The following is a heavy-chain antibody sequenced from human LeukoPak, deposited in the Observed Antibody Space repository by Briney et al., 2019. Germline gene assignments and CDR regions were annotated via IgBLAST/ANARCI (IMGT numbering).Heavy chain of an antibody. CDR3: AEGYRYHDY. CDR1: GFTFSSHA. CDR2: ISASGGSI. D-gene: IGHD5-18*01. V-gene: IGHV3-23*01. Sequence: GGSLRLSCAASGFTFSSHAMSWVRQAPGKGLEWVSAISASGGSIYYADSVKGRFIISRDNSKSTLYLQMSSLRAEDTAVYYCAEGYRYHDYWGQGTLVTVSS. J-gene: IGHJ4*02.